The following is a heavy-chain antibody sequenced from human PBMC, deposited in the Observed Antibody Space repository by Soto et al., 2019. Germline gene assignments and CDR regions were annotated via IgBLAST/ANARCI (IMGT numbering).Heavy chain of an antibody. V-gene: IGHV3-21*01. D-gene: IGHD6-6*01. CDR1: GFTFSSYS. CDR3: ARDHDSSSSGTDY. CDR2: ISSSSSYI. J-gene: IGHJ4*02. Sequence: PGGPLRLSCAASGFTFSSYSMNWVRQAPGKGLEWVSSISSSSSYIYYADSVKGRFTISRDNAKNSLYLQMNSLRAEDTAVYYCARDHDSSSSGTDYWGQGTLVTVSS.